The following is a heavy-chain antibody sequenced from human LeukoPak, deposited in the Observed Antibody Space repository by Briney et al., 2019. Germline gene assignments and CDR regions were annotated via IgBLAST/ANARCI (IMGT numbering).Heavy chain of an antibody. V-gene: IGHV4-61*02. CDR1: GGSISSGSYY. D-gene: IGHD3-10*01. J-gene: IGHJ6*03. Sequence: SETLSLTCTVSGGSISSGSYYWSWIRQPAGKGLDWIGSIYTSGSTNYNPSLKSRVTISVDTSKNQFSLKLSSVTAADTAVYYCARGLTMVRGGNYYYMDVWGKGTTVTVSS. CDR2: IYTSGST. CDR3: ARGLTMVRGGNYYYMDV.